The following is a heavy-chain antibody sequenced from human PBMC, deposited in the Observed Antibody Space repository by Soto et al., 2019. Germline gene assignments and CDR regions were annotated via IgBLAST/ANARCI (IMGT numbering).Heavy chain of an antibody. V-gene: IGHV3-11*01. D-gene: IGHD6-6*01. CDR2: ISSTGSTP. CDR1: GFPFSDSY. Sequence: PGGSLRLSCAASGFPFSDSYMAWIRQAPGKGLEEIATISSTGSTPYYADSVKGRFTISRDNAQNSLYLEMNNLRAEDTAVYYCARGQQLVANWLDPRGQGILVTVSS. CDR3: ARGQQLVANWLDP. J-gene: IGHJ5*02.